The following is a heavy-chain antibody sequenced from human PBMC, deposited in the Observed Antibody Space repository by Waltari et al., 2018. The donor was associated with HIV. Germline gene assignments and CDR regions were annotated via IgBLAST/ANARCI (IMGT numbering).Heavy chain of an antibody. CDR1: GGSISSYY. CDR3: ARGGRWSDY. D-gene: IGHD3-16*01. Sequence: QVQLQESGPGLVKPSETLSLTCTVSGGSISSYYWSWIRQPPGKGLEWIGYIYYIGSPNYNPSLKSRVTISVDTSKNQCSLKLSSVTAADTAVYYCARGGRWSDYWGQGTLVTVSS. J-gene: IGHJ4*02. CDR2: IYYIGSP. V-gene: IGHV4-59*01.